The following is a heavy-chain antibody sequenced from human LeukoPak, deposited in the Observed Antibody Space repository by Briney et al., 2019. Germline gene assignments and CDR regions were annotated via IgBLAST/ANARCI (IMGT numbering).Heavy chain of an antibody. Sequence: PSETLSLTCTVSGGSISSSSYYWGWIRQPPGKGLEWIGSIYYSGSTYYNPSLKSRVTISVDTSKNQFSLKLSSVTAADTAVYYCARRSAVAGMYYFDYGGQGTLVTVSS. V-gene: IGHV4-39*01. CDR2: IYYSGST. D-gene: IGHD6-19*01. J-gene: IGHJ4*02. CDR3: ARRSAVAGMYYFDY. CDR1: GGSISSSSYY.